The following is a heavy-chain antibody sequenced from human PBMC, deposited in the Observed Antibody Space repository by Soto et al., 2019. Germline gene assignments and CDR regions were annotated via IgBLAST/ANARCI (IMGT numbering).Heavy chain of an antibody. CDR2: ISGSGGST. D-gene: IGHD2-8*01. J-gene: IGHJ4*02. CDR3: AKKPRMGYAMGTPDN. Sequence: GGSLRLSCAASGFIFSSYAMSWVRQAPGKGLEWVSVISGSGGSTYYADSVKGRFTISRDNSKNTLYLQMNSLRAEDTAVYYCAKKPRMGYAMGTPDNWGQGTLVTVSS. CDR1: GFIFSSYA. V-gene: IGHV3-23*01.